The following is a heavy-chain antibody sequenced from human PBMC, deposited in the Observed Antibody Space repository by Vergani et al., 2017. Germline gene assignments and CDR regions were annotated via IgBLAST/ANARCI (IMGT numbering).Heavy chain of an antibody. CDR2: IYYSGST. J-gene: IGHJ6*03. Sequence: QVQLQESGPGLVKPSETLSLTCTVPGGSISSYYWCWIRQPPGKGLEWIWYIYYSGSTNSNPSLKSRVTISVDTSKDQFSLNLSSVTAADTAVYYCARDVGEPAAIRGSYYYYMDVWGRGTTVTVSS. CDR3: ARDVGEPAAIRGSYYYYMDV. V-gene: IGHV4-59*01. CDR1: GGSISSYY. D-gene: IGHD2-2*02.